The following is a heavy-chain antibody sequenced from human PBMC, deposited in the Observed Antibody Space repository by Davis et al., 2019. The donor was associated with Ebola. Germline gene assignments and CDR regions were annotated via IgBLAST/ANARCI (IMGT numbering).Heavy chain of an antibody. J-gene: IGHJ4*02. Sequence: GESLKISCAASGFTFSSYWMSWARRAPGKGLEWVGRIRSKANSYATAYAASVKGRFTISRDDSKNTAYLQMNSLKTEDTAVYYCTNAVTTTDYWGQGTLVTVSS. V-gene: IGHV3-73*01. CDR2: IRSKANSYAT. D-gene: IGHD4-17*01. CDR1: GFTFSSYW. CDR3: TNAVTTTDY.